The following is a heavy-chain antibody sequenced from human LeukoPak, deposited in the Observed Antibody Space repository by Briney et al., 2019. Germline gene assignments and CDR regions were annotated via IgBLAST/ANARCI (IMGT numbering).Heavy chain of an antibody. CDR3: ARLLPSRPDYYFDY. Sequence: SETLSLTCTVSGASISSNYCSWLRQPPGSIPEWIGYIYSSGTTKYNPSLQSRVTISIDTSKNQFSLKLTSMTAADTAVYFCARLLPSRPDYYFDYWGQGTLVTVSS. CDR2: IYSSGTT. CDR1: GASISSNY. J-gene: IGHJ4*02. V-gene: IGHV4-4*09. D-gene: IGHD6-6*01.